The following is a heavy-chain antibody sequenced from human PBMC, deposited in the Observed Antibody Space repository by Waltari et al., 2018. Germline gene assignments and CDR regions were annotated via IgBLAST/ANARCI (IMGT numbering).Heavy chain of an antibody. CDR1: GFSFSRSW. D-gene: IGHD2-21*02. V-gene: IGHV3-7*01. CDR3: ARDLVATPP. CDR2: IQQNGSEK. J-gene: IGHJ5*02. Sequence: EVQLVESGGDLVKPGGSLRLSCAASGFSFSRSWMTRVRQTPGKGLEWVGNIQQNGSEKWYADSVKGRFTISRDNAMNLVYLQMNSLRVEDTAVYYCARDLVATPPWGQGTLVTVSS.